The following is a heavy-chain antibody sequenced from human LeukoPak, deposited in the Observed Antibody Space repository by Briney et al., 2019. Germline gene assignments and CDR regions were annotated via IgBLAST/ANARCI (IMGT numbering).Heavy chain of an antibody. J-gene: IGHJ3*02. Sequence: PSETLSLTCAVYGGSFSGYYWSWIRQPPGKGLEWIGEINHSGSTNYNPSLKSRVTISVDTSKNQFSLKLSSVTAADTAVYYCASAVAEYYDFWSGTTYIDAFDIWGQGTMVTVSS. CDR3: ASAVAEYYDFWSGTTYIDAFDI. D-gene: IGHD3-3*01. CDR2: INHSGST. V-gene: IGHV4-34*01. CDR1: GGSFSGYY.